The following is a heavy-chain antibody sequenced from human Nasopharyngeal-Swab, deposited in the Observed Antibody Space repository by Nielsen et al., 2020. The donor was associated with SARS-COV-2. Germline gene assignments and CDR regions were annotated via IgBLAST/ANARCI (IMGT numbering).Heavy chain of an antibody. V-gene: IGHV4-59*01. Sequence: SETLSLTCTVSGGSISSYYWSWIRQSPGKGLEWIGYIYYSGSTNYNPSLKRRVTISVDTSKNQFSLKLSSVTAADTAVYYCARDSRYSYYGMDVWGQGTTVTVSS. CDR1: GGSISSYY. CDR3: ARDSRYSYYGMDV. CDR2: IYYSGST. J-gene: IGHJ6*02.